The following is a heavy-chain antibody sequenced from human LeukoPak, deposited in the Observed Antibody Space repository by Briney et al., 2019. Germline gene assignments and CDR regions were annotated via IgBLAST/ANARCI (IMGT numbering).Heavy chain of an antibody. CDR3: AKDPSSSWYYYYMDV. CDR1: GFTFSSYG. Sequence: GGTLRLSCAASGFTFSSYGMSWVRQAPGKGLEWVSGISWNSGSIGYADSVKGRFTISRDNAKNSLYLQMNSLRAEDTALYYCAKDPSSSWYYYYMDVWGKGTTVTISS. CDR2: ISWNSGSI. D-gene: IGHD6-13*01. V-gene: IGHV3-9*01. J-gene: IGHJ6*03.